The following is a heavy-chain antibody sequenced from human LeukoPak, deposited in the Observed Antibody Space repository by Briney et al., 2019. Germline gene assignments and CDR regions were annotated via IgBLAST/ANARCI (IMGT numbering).Heavy chain of an antibody. CDR2: ARNKADSYTA. Sequence: GGSLRLSCAASGFTFSDSFMSWVRQPPGKGLEWVGRARNKADSYTAEYAASVKGRFTISRDESKNSLYLQISSLETEDAAVYYCATSSWYRLDYWGQGSLVTVSS. CDR1: GFTFSDSF. D-gene: IGHD6-13*01. V-gene: IGHV3-72*01. J-gene: IGHJ4*02. CDR3: ATSSWYRLDY.